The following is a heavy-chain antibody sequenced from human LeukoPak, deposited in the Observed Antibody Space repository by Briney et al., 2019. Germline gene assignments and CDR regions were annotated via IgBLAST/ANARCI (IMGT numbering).Heavy chain of an antibody. V-gene: IGHV4-34*01. D-gene: IGHD6-13*01. CDR2: INHSGST. J-gene: IGHJ4*02. CDR1: GFTFSNAW. CDR3: ARGSIGSSWYLDY. Sequence: GSLRLSCAASGFTFSNAWMSWIRQPPGKGLEWIGEINHSGSTNYNPSLKSRVTISVDTSKNQFSLKLSSVTAADTAVYYCARGSIGSSWYLDYWGQGTLVTVSS.